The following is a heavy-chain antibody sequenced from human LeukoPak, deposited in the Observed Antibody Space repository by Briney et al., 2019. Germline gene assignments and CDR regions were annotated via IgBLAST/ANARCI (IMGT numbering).Heavy chain of an antibody. V-gene: IGHV3-15*01. CDR1: GFTFSNAW. CDR2: IKSKTDGGTT. Sequence: PGGSLRLSCAASGFTFSNAWMSWVRQAPGKGLEWVARIKSKTDGGTTDYAAPVKGRFTISRDDSKNTLYLQMNSLKTEDTAVYYCTIHEMGGAIDYWGQGTLVTVST. D-gene: IGHD1-26*01. CDR3: TIHEMGGAIDY. J-gene: IGHJ4*02.